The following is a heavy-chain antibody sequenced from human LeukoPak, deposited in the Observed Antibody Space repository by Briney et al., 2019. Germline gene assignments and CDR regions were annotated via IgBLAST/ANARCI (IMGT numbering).Heavy chain of an antibody. CDR2: IGYDGSDT. CDR1: GFTFSSYW. CDR3: AKGRRGFYMDV. V-gene: IGHV3-30*02. J-gene: IGHJ6*04. D-gene: IGHD2/OR15-2a*01. Sequence: GGSLRLSCAASGFTFSSYWMSWVRQAPGQGLEWVALIGYDGSDTRYVDSVKGRYTISRDNSKNTLYLQMNSLRAEDTALYYCAKGRRGFYMDVWGKGTTVTVSS.